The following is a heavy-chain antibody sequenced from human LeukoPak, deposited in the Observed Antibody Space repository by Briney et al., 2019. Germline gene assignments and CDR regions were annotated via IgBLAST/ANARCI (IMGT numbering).Heavy chain of an antibody. D-gene: IGHD7-27*01. CDR1: GFTFSRYF. V-gene: IGHV3-33*01. CDR2: IWYDGSNN. J-gene: IGHJ3*02. Sequence: PGRGQTLSCAASGFTFSRYFMQWVGQAPGKGVEWVAVIWYDGSNNYYADSVKGRFPITRDNSKNTMYLQMNSLRAEDTAVYYCARGGLGIGDFDIWGQGTMVTVSS. CDR3: ARGGLGIGDFDI.